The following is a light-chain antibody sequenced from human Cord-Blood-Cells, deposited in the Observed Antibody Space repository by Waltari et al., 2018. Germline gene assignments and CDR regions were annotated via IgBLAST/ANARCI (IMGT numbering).Light chain of an antibody. J-gene: IGLJ1*01. CDR3: CSYAGSYTYV. CDR1: SSDVGGYNF. V-gene: IGLV2-11*01. Sequence: QSALTQPRSVSGSPGQSVTISRTGTSSDVGGYNFVSWYQQPPGKAPKLRIYDVSKRPSGVPDRFSGSKSGNTASLTISGLQAEDEADYYCCSYAGSYTYVFGTGTKVTVL. CDR2: DVS.